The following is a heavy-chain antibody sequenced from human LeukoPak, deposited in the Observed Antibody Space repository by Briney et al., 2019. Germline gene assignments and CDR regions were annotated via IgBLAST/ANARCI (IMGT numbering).Heavy chain of an antibody. CDR3: TRSLTAVSHYFDY. Sequence: ASVKVSCKASGYTFTSYDINWVRQATGQGLEWMGWMNPNSGNTGYAQKFQGRVTLSRDTSTSTVYMELSSLRSGDTAVYYCTRSLTAVSHYFDYWGQGTLVTVSP. CDR1: GYTFTSYD. CDR2: MNPNSGNT. V-gene: IGHV1-8*01. J-gene: IGHJ4*02. D-gene: IGHD6-19*01.